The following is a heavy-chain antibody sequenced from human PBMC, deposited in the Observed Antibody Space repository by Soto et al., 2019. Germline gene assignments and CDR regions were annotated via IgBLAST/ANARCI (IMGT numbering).Heavy chain of an antibody. CDR1: GFSLSTSGVG. J-gene: IGHJ4*02. CDR2: IYWNDDK. V-gene: IGHV2-5*01. Sequence: QITLKESGPTLVKPTQTLTLTCTFSGFSLSTSGVGVGWIRQPPGKALEWLALIYWNDDKRYSPSLKSRLTITKDTSKSQVVLTMTSMDPVDTATYYCAHRLRVYGSGSYYFDYWGQGTLVTVSS. D-gene: IGHD3-10*01. CDR3: AHRLRVYGSGSYYFDY.